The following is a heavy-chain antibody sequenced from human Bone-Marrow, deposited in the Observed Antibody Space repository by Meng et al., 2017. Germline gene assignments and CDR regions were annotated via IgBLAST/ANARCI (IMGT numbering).Heavy chain of an antibody. CDR3: ARVMAVAADFDY. CDR2: INPSGGST. D-gene: IGHD2-15*01. Sequence: ASVKVSCKASGYTFTSYYMHWVRQAPVQGLEWMGIINPSGGSTSYAQKFQGRVTMTRDTSTSTVYMELSSLRSEDTAVYYCARVMAVAADFDYWGQGTLVTVSS. V-gene: IGHV1-46*01. CDR1: GYTFTSYY. J-gene: IGHJ4*02.